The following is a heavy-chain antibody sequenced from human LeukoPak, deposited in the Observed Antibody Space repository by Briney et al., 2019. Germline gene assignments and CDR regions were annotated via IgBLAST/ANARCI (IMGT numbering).Heavy chain of an antibody. CDR3: ASCIVVVPGAIGSWAFDI. CDR1: GCTFSSYA. J-gene: IGHJ3*02. CDR2: IIPSFGTA. D-gene: IGHD2-2*01. Sequence: PVKVSCKASGCTFSSYAISWVRQAPGQGLEWMGGIIPSFGTAKYAQQFQGRVTITAGKSTSTAYMEVSSLRSEDTAVYYFASCIVVVPGAIGSWAFDIWVQGRMVSVCS. V-gene: IGHV1-69*06.